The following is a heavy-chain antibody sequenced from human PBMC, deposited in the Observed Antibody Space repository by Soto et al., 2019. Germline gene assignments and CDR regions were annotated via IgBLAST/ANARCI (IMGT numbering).Heavy chain of an antibody. J-gene: IGHJ5*02. V-gene: IGHV4-59*01. CDR1: GGSISGDY. Sequence: QVHLQESGPGLVKSSETLSLTCTVSGGSISGDYWSWIRQPPGKGLEWIGYIYNSETTNYNPSLKSRVTISIDTSKNQFSLKLPSLTATDTAVYYCTRGGASSKWLDPWGQGTLVTVSS. CDR2: IYNSETT. CDR3: TRGGASSKWLDP.